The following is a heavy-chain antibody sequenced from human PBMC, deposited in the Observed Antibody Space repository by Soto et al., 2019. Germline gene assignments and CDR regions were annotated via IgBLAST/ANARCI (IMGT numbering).Heavy chain of an antibody. D-gene: IGHD5-18*01. Sequence: PGGPLRLSCAASGFTFSSYAMHWVRQAPGKGLEWVAVISYDGSNKYYADSVKGRFTISRDNSKNTLYLQMNSLRAEDTAVYYCARGVGIQIWLPSPPAHFDYWGQGTLVTVSS. J-gene: IGHJ4*02. V-gene: IGHV3-30-3*01. CDR3: ARGVGIQIWLPSPPAHFDY. CDR1: GFTFSSYA. CDR2: ISYDGSNK.